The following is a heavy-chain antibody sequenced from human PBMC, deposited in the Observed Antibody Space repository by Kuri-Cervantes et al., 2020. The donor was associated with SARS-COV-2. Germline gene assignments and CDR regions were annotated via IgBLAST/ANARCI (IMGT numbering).Heavy chain of an antibody. CDR1: GFTLRGYA. CDR2: ISYDGSNK. D-gene: IGHD7-27*01. Sequence: GESLKISCAASGFTLRGYALHWVRQAPGKGLEWVAVISYDGSNKYYADSVKGRFTISRDNSKNTLYLQMNSLRAEDTAVYYCATTPGDLGYWGQGTLVTVSS. J-gene: IGHJ4*02. V-gene: IGHV3-30-3*01. CDR3: ATTPGDLGY.